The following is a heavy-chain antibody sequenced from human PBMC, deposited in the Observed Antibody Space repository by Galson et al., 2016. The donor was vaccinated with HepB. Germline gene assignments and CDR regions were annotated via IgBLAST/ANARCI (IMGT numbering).Heavy chain of an antibody. Sequence: SLRLSCAASGFTFSSYAMSWVRQAPGKGLEWVSSISGDGAPYYVDSMKGRFTISRDNSKDTLYLQMISLRAEDTAVYSCARDRGFYSSTWDWGQGTLVTGSS. CDR1: GFTFSSYA. V-gene: IGHV3-23*01. J-gene: IGHJ4*02. D-gene: IGHD2-2*01. CDR2: ISGDGAP. CDR3: ARDRGFYSSTWD.